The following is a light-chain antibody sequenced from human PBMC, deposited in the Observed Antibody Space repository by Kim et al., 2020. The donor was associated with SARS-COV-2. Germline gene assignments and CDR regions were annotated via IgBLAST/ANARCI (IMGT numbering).Light chain of an antibody. Sequence: PGAAARMTGGGTNIGSNHVHWYRQKPGQAPVLLIYYNSDRPSGIPARISGSNSGTTATLTISRVEAGDEADYYCQVWDSSDYCYVVFGGGTKLTVL. V-gene: IGLV3-21*01. CDR2: YNS. J-gene: IGLJ2*01. CDR1: NIGSNH. CDR3: QVWDSSDYCYVV.